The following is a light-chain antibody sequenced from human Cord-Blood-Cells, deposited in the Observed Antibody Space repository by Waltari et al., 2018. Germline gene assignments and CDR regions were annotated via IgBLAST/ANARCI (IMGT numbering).Light chain of an antibody. V-gene: IGKV1-39*01. J-gene: IGKJ3*01. Sequence: DIQMTQSPSSLSASVGDRVTITCRASQSISSYLNWYQQKPGKAPKLLIYAASSLQSGVPSSFSGSRSGTDLTLTISSLQPEDFATYDCQQSYSTPFTFGPGTKVDIK. CDR3: QQSYSTPFT. CDR1: QSISSY. CDR2: AAS.